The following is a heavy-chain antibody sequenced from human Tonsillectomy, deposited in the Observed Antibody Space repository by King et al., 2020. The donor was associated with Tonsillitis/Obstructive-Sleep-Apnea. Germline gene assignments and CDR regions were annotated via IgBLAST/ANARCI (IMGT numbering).Heavy chain of an antibody. J-gene: IGHJ4*02. CDR2: ISFDGSIK. D-gene: IGHD6-19*01. V-gene: IGHV3-30*04. CDR1: GFTFSSYA. CDR3: ARAGGRSSGLSGAYFDY. Sequence: VQLVESGGGVVQPGRSLRLSCAASGFTFSSYAMHWVRQAPGKGLEWVVVISFDGSIKYYADSVKGRFTTSRDNSKNTLYLQMNSLRAEDTAVYYCARAGGRSSGLSGAYFDYWGPGTLVPVSS.